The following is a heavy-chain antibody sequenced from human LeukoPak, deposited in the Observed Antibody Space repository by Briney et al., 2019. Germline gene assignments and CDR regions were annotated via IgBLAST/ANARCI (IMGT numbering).Heavy chain of an antibody. CDR2: IGLSGSPL. CDR3: ARKDFSSGSFSY. Sequence: GGSLRLSCAVSGFPFSWFYMSWIRQAPGKGLEWISYIGLSGSPLDYADSVKGRFTISRDNAKNSLYLDMNSLRAEDTAVYYCARKDFSSGSFSYWGQGTLVTVSS. CDR1: GFPFSWFY. V-gene: IGHV3-11*04. J-gene: IGHJ4*02. D-gene: IGHD3-22*01.